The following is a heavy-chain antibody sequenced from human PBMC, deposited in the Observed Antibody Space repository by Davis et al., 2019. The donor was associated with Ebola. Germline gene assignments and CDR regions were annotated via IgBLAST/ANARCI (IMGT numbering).Heavy chain of an antibody. J-gene: IGHJ5*02. V-gene: IGHV1-3*01. CDR1: VYTFTSHA. CDR2: NNAGNGNT. D-gene: IGHD5-18*01. Sequence: SVYTFTSHAMLPPRHVPGHRLEWMGWNNAGNGNTKYSQKFQGRVTITRDTSASTAYMELSSLRSEDTAVYYCASGYSSGYGFDPWGQGTLVTVSS. CDR3: ASGYSSGYGFDP.